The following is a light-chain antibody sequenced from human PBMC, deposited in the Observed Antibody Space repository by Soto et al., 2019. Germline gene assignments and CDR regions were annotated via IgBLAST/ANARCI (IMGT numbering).Light chain of an antibody. CDR1: QSVSSSY. Sequence: EIVLTQSPSTLSLSPGERATLSCRASQSVSSSYLARYQQKPGQAPRLLIYGASSRATGIPDRFSGSGSGTDFTLTISRLEPEDFAVYYCQQYGSSPRKFGQGTRWISN. CDR2: GAS. V-gene: IGKV3-20*01. CDR3: QQYGSSPRK. J-gene: IGKJ1*01.